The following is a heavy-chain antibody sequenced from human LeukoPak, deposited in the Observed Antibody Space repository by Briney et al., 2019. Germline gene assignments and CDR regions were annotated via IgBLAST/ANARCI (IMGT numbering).Heavy chain of an antibody. V-gene: IGHV3-23*01. J-gene: IGHJ4*02. CDR1: GFTFSSYA. Sequence: PGGSLRLSCAASGFTFSSYAMSWVRQAPGKGLEWVSAISGSGGSTYYADSVKGRFTISRDNSKNTLYLQMNSLRAEDTAVYYCAKVGGYCSSTSCYSLGFDCWGQGTLVTVSS. CDR3: AKVGGYCSSTSCYSLGFDC. D-gene: IGHD2-2*01. CDR2: ISGSGGST.